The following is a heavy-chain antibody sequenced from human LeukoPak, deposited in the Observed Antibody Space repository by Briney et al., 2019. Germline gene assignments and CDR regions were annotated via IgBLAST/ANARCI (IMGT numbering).Heavy chain of an antibody. CDR1: GFTFDEYA. Sequence: GGSLRLSCATSGFTFDEYAMHWVRQAPGKGLEWVSGISWNSGGLGYADSVKGRFTISRDNAKNSLYLQMNSPRAEDTALYYCAKDVSPIYSTSWSLHYYYGMDVWGQGTTVTVSS. D-gene: IGHD2-2*01. CDR3: AKDVSPIYSTSWSLHYYYGMDV. J-gene: IGHJ6*02. V-gene: IGHV3-9*01. CDR2: ISWNSGGL.